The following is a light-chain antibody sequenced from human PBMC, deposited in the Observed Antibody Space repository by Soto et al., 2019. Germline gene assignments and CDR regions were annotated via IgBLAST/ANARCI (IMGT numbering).Light chain of an antibody. J-gene: IGLJ3*02. CDR1: RGSIASNY. CDR2: DDN. CDR3: QSSHSTIRV. V-gene: IGLV6-57*01. Sequence: NFMLIQPHSVSESPGKTVTISCTRSRGSIASNYAHWYQQRPGSSPTTVIYDDNQRPSGVPDRFSGSIASSSNSARLCISGLNADEEADYYCQSSHSTIRVIGGGTKLTVL.